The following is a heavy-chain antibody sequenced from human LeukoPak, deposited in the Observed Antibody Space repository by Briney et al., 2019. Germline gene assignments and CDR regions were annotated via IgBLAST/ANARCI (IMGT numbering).Heavy chain of an antibody. J-gene: IGHJ4*02. CDR1: GYTFTSYG. CDR3: ARDKAPYYYDSSGLGAFDY. CDR2: IIPIFGTA. D-gene: IGHD3-22*01. Sequence: SVQVSCKASGYTFTSYGISWVRQAPGQGLEWMGGIIPIFGTANYAQKFQGRVTITADESTSTAYMELSSLRSEDTAVYYCARDKAPYYYDSSGLGAFDYWGQGTLVTVSS. V-gene: IGHV1-69*13.